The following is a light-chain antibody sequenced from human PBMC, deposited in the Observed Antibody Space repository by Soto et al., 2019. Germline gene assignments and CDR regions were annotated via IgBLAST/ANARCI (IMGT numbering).Light chain of an antibody. V-gene: IGKV1-9*01. CDR2: GAS. Sequence: IQLTQSPSSLSASVGDGVTFTCRASQGIGTDLAWYQQKPGIAPKLLIYGASTLQSGVPSRFSGSGSGAYFTLTISSLQPEDFATYYCQQGYSYPYTFGPGTKLQIK. CDR3: QQGYSYPYT. CDR1: QGIGTD. J-gene: IGKJ2*01.